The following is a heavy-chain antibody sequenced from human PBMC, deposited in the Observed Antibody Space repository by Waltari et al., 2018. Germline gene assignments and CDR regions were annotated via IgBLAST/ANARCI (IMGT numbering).Heavy chain of an antibody. CDR3: ARVKDGRGWFLYYGMDV. CDR1: GFTFRSSA. CDR2: ISGSGGNT. D-gene: IGHD6-19*01. Sequence: EVQLLESGGGLVQPGGSLRLSCAASGFTFRSSAMSWVRQAPGKVLVWVSDISGSGGNTYYAESVKGRFTISRDNSKNTLYVQMNSLRVEDTAVYYCARVKDGRGWFLYYGMDVWGQGTSVTVSS. V-gene: IGHV3-23*01. J-gene: IGHJ6*02.